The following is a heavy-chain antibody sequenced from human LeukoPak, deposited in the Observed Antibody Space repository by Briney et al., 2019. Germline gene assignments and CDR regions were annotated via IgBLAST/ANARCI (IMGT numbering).Heavy chain of an antibody. J-gene: IGHJ4*02. D-gene: IGHD3-22*01. CDR1: GGSISSGGYY. Sequence: SQTLSLTCTVSGGSISSGGYYWSWIRQHPGKGLEWIGYIYYSGSTYYNPSLRSRVTISVDTSKNQFSLKLSSVTAADTAVYYCARFTLVVDDDYFDYWGQGTLVTVSS. V-gene: IGHV4-31*03. CDR3: ARFTLVVDDDYFDY. CDR2: IYYSGST.